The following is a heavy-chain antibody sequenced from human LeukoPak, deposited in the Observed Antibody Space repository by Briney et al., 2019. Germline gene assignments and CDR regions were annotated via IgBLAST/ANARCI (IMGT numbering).Heavy chain of an antibody. CDR3: ARHSNWFDP. CDR1: GVSISSSSYY. CDR2: IYYSGST. J-gene: IGHJ5*02. V-gene: IGHV4-39*01. Sequence: SETLSLTCTVSGVSISSSSYYWGWIRQPPGKGLEWIGSIYYSGSTYYNPSLKSRVTIPVDTSKNQFSLKLSSVTAADTAVYYCARHSNWFDPWGQGTLVTVSS.